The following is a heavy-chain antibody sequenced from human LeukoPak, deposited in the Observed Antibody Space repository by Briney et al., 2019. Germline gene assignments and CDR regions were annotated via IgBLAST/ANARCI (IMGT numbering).Heavy chain of an antibody. CDR2: IRYDGSNK. CDR1: GFTFSNYG. Sequence: GGSLRLSCAASGFTFSNYGMHWVRQAPGKGLEWVAFIRYDGSNKYYADSVKGRFTISRDNSKNTLYLQMNSLRAEDTAVYYCAKDALGYCSGGSCYSESDYWGQGTLVTVSS. D-gene: IGHD2-15*01. CDR3: AKDALGYCSGGSCYSESDY. V-gene: IGHV3-30*02. J-gene: IGHJ4*02.